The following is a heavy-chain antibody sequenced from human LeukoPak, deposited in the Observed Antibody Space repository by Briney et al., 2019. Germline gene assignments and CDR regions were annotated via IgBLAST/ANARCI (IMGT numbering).Heavy chain of an antibody. J-gene: IGHJ4*02. CDR3: ARELSGCSGGSCYSYGDYTGIDY. CDR2: INHSGST. V-gene: IGHV4-34*01. Sequence: SETLSLTCAVYGGSFSGYYWSWIRQPPGKGLEWIGEINHSGSTYYNPSLKSRVTISVDTSKNQFSLKLSSVTAADTAVYYCARELSGCSGGSCYSYGDYTGIDYWGQGTLVTVSS. D-gene: IGHD2-15*01. CDR1: GGSFSGYY.